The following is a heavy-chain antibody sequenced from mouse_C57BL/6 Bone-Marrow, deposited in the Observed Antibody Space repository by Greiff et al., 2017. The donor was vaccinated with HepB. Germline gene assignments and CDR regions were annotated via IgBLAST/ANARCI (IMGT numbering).Heavy chain of an antibody. Sequence: VQLQQSGAELVKPGASVSLSCTASGFTFKVYYMHWVLQWTEQGLEWFGRIDPEDGETKYAPKFQGKATITADTSSNTAYLQLSSLTSEDTAVYYCARSDYGSSFYFDYWGQGTTLTVSS. CDR3: ARSDYGSSFYFDY. CDR2: IDPEDGET. CDR1: GFTFKVYY. J-gene: IGHJ2*01. V-gene: IGHV14-2*01. D-gene: IGHD1-1*01.